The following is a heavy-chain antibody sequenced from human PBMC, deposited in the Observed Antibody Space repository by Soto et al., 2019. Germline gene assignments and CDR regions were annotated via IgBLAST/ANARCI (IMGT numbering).Heavy chain of an antibody. CDR1: CGSFSGYY. V-gene: IGHV4-34*01. J-gene: IGHJ4*02. D-gene: IGHD6-6*01. Sequence: QVQLQQWGAGLLKPSETLSLTCAVYCGSFSGYYWSWIRQPPGKGLEWIGEINHSGSTNYNPSLRSRVPMSGDTSKNQFPRKLSSVPAADTAVYYCARTSRFDCWGQGTLVTVSS. CDR3: ARTSRFDC. CDR2: INHSGST.